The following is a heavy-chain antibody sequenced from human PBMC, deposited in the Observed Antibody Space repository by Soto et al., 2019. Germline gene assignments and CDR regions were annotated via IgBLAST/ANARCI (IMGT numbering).Heavy chain of an antibody. CDR2: IDFDGRST. D-gene: IGHD6-13*01. CDR3: ARGGSTSWLRALDL. J-gene: IGHJ5*02. CDR1: GFTFSSYY. V-gene: IGHV3-74*01. Sequence: EVQLVESGGGLVQPGGSLRLSCAVSGFTFSSYYMQWVRQGPGKGLVYVARIDFDGRSTVHADSVKGRFTISRDNAKNTLYLQMNSLGDEDTGVYYCARGGSTSWLRALDLWGQGTLVTVSS.